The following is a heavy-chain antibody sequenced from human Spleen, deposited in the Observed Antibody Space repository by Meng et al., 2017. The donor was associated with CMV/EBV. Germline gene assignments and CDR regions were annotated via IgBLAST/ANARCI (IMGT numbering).Heavy chain of an antibody. V-gene: IGHV6-1*01. D-gene: IGHD6-19*01. CDR1: GDSVSSNSDA. J-gene: IGHJ5*02. CDR3: ARSYGWGIWFDP. CDR2: TYYRSKWYN. Sequence: ISGDSVSSNSDAWNWIRQSPSRGLEWLGRTYYRSKWYNDYAVSVKSRITINPDTSKNQFSLQLNSVTPEDTAVYYCARSYGWGIWFDPWGQGTLVTVSS.